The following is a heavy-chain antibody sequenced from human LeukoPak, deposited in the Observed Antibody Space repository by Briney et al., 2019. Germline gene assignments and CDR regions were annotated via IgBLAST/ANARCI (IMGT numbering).Heavy chain of an antibody. CDR3: ATGFIMITFGGVIVTSDY. V-gene: IGHV1-24*01. Sequence: ASVKVSCKVSGYTLTELSMHWVRQAPGKGLERMGGFDPEDGETIYAQKFQGRVTMTEDTSTDTAYMELSSLRSEDTAVYYCATGFIMITFGGVIVTSDYWGQGTLVTVSS. D-gene: IGHD3-16*02. J-gene: IGHJ4*02. CDR1: GYTLTELS. CDR2: FDPEDGET.